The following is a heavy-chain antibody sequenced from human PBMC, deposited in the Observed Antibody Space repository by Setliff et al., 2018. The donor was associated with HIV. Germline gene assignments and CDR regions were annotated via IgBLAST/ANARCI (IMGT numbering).Heavy chain of an antibody. CDR2: IKRKSDGETT. Sequence: GESLKISCAGSGFTVNSGAMNWVRQAPGKGLEWVGRIKRKSDGETTEHAAPVKGRFTISRDDSENTLYLQMNSLKTEDTAVYYCNTVDDPILTGHWGQGTLVTVSS. D-gene: IGHD3-9*01. J-gene: IGHJ4*02. CDR3: NTVDDPILTGH. CDR1: GFTVNSGA. V-gene: IGHV3-15*01.